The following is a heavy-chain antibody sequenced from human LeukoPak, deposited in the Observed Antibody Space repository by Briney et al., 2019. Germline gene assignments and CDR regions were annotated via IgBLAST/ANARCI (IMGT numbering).Heavy chain of an antibody. J-gene: IGHJ4*02. CDR2: MNPNSGNT. D-gene: IGHD6-13*01. CDR3: ARDRAAAAASFDY. CDR1: GYTFTSYD. V-gene: IGHV1-8*03. Sequence: ASVKVSCKASGYTFTSYDINWVRQATGQGLEWMGWMNPNSGNTGYAQKFQGRVTITRNTSISTAYMELSSLRSEDTAVYYCARDRAAAAASFDYWGQGTLVTVSS.